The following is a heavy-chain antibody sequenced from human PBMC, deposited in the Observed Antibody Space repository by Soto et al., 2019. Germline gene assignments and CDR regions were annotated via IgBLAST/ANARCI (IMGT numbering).Heavy chain of an antibody. CDR2: MYSSGST. Sequence: QVQLQESGPGLVKPSETLSLTCTVSGGSISNYYWSWIRQPAGEGLEWIGRMYSSGSTDYNPSLNGRVTMSVDTSKNRFSLRLSSVTAADTAVYYCAKAPSGYYAFDLWGQGTVVTVSS. CDR1: GGSISNYY. D-gene: IGHD3-3*01. J-gene: IGHJ3*01. CDR3: AKAPSGYYAFDL. V-gene: IGHV4-4*07.